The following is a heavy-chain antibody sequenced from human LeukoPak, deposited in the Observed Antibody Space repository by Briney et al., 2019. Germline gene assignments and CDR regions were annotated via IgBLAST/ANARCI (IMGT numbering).Heavy chain of an antibody. CDR2: ISSTSSYI. V-gene: IGHV3-21*01. D-gene: IGHD4-11*01. Sequence: GGSLRLSCAASGFTFTSYGMHWVRQAPGKGLEWVSSISSTSSYIYYADSVKGRFTVSRDNTKNSLYLQMNSLRAEDTAVYYCASSHYGRPNDYWGQGTLVTVSS. J-gene: IGHJ4*02. CDR3: ASSHYGRPNDY. CDR1: GFTFTSYG.